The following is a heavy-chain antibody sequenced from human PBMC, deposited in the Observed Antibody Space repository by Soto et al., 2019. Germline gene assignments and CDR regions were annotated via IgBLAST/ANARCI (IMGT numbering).Heavy chain of an antibody. D-gene: IGHD2-15*01. CDR2: ISGSGGST. CDR1: GFTFSSYA. CDR3: AKGGYCSGGSCQDDALDI. Sequence: GGSLRLSCAASGFTFSSYAMSWVRQAPGKGLEWVSAISGSGGSTYYADSVKGRFTISRDNSKNTLYLQMNSLRAEDTAVYYCAKGGYCSGGSCQDDALDIWGQGTMVTVSS. V-gene: IGHV3-23*01. J-gene: IGHJ3*02.